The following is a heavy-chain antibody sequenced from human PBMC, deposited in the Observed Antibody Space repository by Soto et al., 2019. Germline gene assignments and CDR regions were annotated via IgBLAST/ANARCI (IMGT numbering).Heavy chain of an antibody. D-gene: IGHD3-22*01. CDR3: AILGTYYFDNSDNYFDF. CDR2: INAGNGNT. Sequence: QVQLVQSGAEEMKPGASVKVSCEASGYTLTRYSIHWVRQAPGQRLEWMGWINAGNGNTKFSQKFQGRVTITRDTSASTAYMELRGLRSEDTAVYYCAILGTYYFDNSDNYFDFWGQGTLVTVSS. CDR1: GYTLTRYS. V-gene: IGHV1-3*05. J-gene: IGHJ4*02.